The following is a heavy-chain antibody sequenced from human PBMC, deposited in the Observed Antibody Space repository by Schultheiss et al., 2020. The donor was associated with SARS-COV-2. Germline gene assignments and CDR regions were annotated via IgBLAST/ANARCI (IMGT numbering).Heavy chain of an antibody. CDR1: GYTFTSYG. D-gene: IGHD2-2*01. Sequence: ASVKVSCKASGYTFTSYGISWVRQAPGQGLEWMGWISAGNGNTNYAQKLQGRVTMTTDTSTSTAYMELRSLRSDDTAVYYCARVYCSSTSCYGAFDIWGQGTMVTVSS. J-gene: IGHJ3*02. V-gene: IGHV1-18*01. CDR2: ISAGNGNT. CDR3: ARVYCSSTSCYGAFDI.